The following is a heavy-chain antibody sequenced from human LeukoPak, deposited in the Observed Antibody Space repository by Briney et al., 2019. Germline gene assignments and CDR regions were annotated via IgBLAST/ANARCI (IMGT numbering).Heavy chain of an antibody. CDR2: IKQDGSEK. V-gene: IGHV3-7*01. J-gene: IGHJ5*02. Sequence: GSLRLSCAASGFTFSSQWMSWVRQAPGKGPEWGANIKQDGSEKYYVDSVKGRFTITRDNAKNSLYLQMNSLRAEDTAVYYCARGIAAAGPLRFDPWGQGTLVTVSS. CDR1: GFTFSSQW. D-gene: IGHD6-13*01. CDR3: ARGIAAAGPLRFDP.